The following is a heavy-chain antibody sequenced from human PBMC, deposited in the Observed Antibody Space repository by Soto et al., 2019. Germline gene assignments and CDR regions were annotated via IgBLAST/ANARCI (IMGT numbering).Heavy chain of an antibody. CDR1: GFLVTSNY. J-gene: IGHJ4*02. CDR2: IYTVGTT. V-gene: IGHV3-53*02. CDR3: ARGPGAMGYYFDY. Sequence: EVRLVETGGGLIQPGGSLRLSCAASGFLVTSNYMSWVRQAPGKGLEWVSVIYTVGTTYYADSVKGRFTISRDNSKNTLYLQMNSLRVEETAVYYCARGPGAMGYYFDYWGQGTLVTVSS. D-gene: IGHD5-18*01.